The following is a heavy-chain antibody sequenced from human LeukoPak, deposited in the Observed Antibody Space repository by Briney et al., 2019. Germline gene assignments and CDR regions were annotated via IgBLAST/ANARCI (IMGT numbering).Heavy chain of an antibody. D-gene: IGHD2-15*01. J-gene: IGHJ3*02. V-gene: IGHV3-15*01. Sequence: PGGSLRLSCAASGFTFSNAWMSWVRQAPGKGLEWVGRIKSKTDGGTTDYAAPVKGRFTISRDDSKNTLYLQMNSLKTEDTAVYYCTREDIVVVVAATGAFDIWGQGTMVTVSS. CDR2: IKSKTDGGTT. CDR3: TREDIVVVVAATGAFDI. CDR1: GFTFSNAW.